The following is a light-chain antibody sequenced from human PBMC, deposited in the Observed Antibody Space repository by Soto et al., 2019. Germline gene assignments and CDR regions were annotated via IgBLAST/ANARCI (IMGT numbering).Light chain of an antibody. CDR3: QTWVTGIQV. Sequence: QLVLTQSPSASASLEASVKLTCTLSSGHSSYAIAWHQQRPEKGPRYLMKLNSDGSHSKGDGIPDRFSGSSSGAERYLTISSLQSEDEADYYCQTWVTGIQVFGGGTKLTVL. CDR2: LNSDGSH. CDR1: SGHSSYA. V-gene: IGLV4-69*01. J-gene: IGLJ2*01.